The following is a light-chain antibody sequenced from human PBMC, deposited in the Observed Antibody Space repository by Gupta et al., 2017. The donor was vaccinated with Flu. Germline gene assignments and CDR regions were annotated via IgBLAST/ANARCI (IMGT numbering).Light chain of an antibody. Sequence: QSVLTQPPSASGTPGQRVTVSCSGSSSNIGSNAVTWYQQLPGSAPKLLLYSNDRRPSGVPDRFSGSRSGTSASLAISGLQSEDEADYYCAAWDDSLNVLFGGGTKLTVL. CDR1: SSNIGSNA. V-gene: IGLV1-44*01. J-gene: IGLJ2*01. CDR3: AAWDDSLNVL. CDR2: SND.